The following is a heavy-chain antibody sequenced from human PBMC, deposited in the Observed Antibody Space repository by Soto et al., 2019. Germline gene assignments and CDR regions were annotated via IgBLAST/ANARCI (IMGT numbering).Heavy chain of an antibody. Sequence: QVKLVQSGAEVKKPGASVKVSCKASGYTFTGYYMHWVRQAPGQGLEWMGWINPNSGGTNYAQKFQGWVTMTRDTSISAAYMELSRLRSGDTAVYYCARGDIVVLVAAHGPTDNCFDPWGQGTLVTVSS. CDR2: INPNSGGT. V-gene: IGHV1-2*04. CDR3: ARGDIVVLVAAHGPTDNCFDP. CDR1: GYTFTGYY. J-gene: IGHJ5*02. D-gene: IGHD2-15*01.